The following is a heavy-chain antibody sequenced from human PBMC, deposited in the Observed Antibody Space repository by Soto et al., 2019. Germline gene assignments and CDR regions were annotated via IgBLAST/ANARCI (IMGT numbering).Heavy chain of an antibody. CDR1: GGTFSSYA. D-gene: IGHD2-8*01. J-gene: IGHJ6*02. CDR2: IIPIFGTA. V-gene: IGHV1-69*01. Sequence: QVQLVQSGAEVKKPGSSVKVSCKASGGTFSSYAISWVRQAPGQGLEWMGGIIPIFGTANYAQKFQGRVTITADESTSTAYMELSSLRSEDTAVYYCARDQAGYCTNGVCPPYYYYYGMDVWSQGTTVTVSS. CDR3: ARDQAGYCTNGVCPPYYYYYGMDV.